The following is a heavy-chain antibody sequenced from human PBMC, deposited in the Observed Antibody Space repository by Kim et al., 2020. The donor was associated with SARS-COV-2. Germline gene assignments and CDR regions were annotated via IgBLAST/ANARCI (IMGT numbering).Heavy chain of an antibody. D-gene: IGHD4-17*01. CDR1: GGSISSSSYY. CDR3: ARHTGDYLSPMTA. J-gene: IGHJ1*01. CDR2: MYYSGSS. V-gene: IGHV4-39*01. Sequence: SETLSLTCTVSGGSISSSSYYWGWIRQPPGKGLEWIGNMYYSGSSYYNPSLKSRVTISVDTSKNQFSLKLSSVTAADKAVDYCARHTGDYLSPMTAWGQG.